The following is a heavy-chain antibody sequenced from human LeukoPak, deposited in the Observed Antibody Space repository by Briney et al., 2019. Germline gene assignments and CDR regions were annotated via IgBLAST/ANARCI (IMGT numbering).Heavy chain of an antibody. J-gene: IGHJ4*02. D-gene: IGHD6-13*01. CDR1: GDSISSGDYY. CDR3: ARVPVAAGMIDY. CDR2: IYYSGNT. Sequence: SQTLSLTCTVSGDSISSGDYYWSWIRQPPGKGLEWIGYIYYSGNTYYNPSLQTRVSISVDTSKNQFSLKLTSVTAADTAVYYCARVPVAAGMIDYWGQGTLVTVSS. V-gene: IGHV4-30-4*08.